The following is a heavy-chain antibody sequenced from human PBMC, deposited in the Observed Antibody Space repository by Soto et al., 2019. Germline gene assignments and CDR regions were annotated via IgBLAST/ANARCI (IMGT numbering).Heavy chain of an antibody. CDR3: ARGPEFGELWGWFHP. CDR1: GFTFSTYS. Sequence: EVQLVESGGGLVQPGGSLRLSCAASGFTFSTYSMNWVRQAPGKGLEWVSYISRGSSIIYYGDSVKGRFTTSRDNAENSLYLQMNSLRDEDTAVYYCARGPEFGELWGWFHPWGQGTLVTVSS. J-gene: IGHJ5*02. CDR2: ISRGSSII. D-gene: IGHD3-10*01. V-gene: IGHV3-48*02.